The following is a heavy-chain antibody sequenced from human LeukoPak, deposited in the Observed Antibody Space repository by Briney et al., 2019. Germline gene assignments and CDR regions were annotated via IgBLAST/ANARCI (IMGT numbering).Heavy chain of an antibody. D-gene: IGHD2-2*02. J-gene: IGHJ3*02. V-gene: IGHV4-34*01. CDR3: ARGGHVVPAAICYSACAFDI. CDR1: GGSFSGYY. CDR2: INHSGRT. Sequence: SETLSLTCAVYGGSFSGYYWSWIRQPPGKGLEWIGEINHSGRTNYNPPLKSRVTISVDTSKNQFSLKLSSVTAADTAVYYCARGGHVVPAAICYSACAFDIWGQGTMVTVSS.